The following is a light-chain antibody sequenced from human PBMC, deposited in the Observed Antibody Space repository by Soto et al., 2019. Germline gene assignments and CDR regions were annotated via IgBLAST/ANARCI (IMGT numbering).Light chain of an antibody. J-gene: IGLJ1*01. CDR1: SSDIGGYNY. Sequence: QSALTQPASVSGSPGQSITISCTGTSSDIGGYNYVSWYQQHPGKAPKLMIYDVSNRPSGVSNRFSGSKSGNTASLTISGLHAEDEAAYYCSSYTSSSTFVFGTGTELTVL. CDR2: DVS. V-gene: IGLV2-14*01. CDR3: SSYTSSSTFV.